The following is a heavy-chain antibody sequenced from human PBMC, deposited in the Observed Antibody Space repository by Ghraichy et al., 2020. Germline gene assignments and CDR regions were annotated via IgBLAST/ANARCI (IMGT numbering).Heavy chain of an antibody. J-gene: IGHJ1*01. V-gene: IGHV3-48*02. Sequence: GGSLRLSCAASGFIFSSYSMNWVRQAPGKGLEWVSYISSSSSIISYVDSVKGRFTISRDNAKNSLYLQMNSLRDEDTAVYYCARAPRVDYLEYFQHWGQGTLVTVSS. CDR1: GFIFSSYS. D-gene: IGHD4-11*01. CDR3: ARAPRVDYLEYFQH. CDR2: ISSSSSII.